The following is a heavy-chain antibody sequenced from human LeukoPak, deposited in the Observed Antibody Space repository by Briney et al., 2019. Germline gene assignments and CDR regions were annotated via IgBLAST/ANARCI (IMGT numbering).Heavy chain of an antibody. V-gene: IGHV4-39*01. J-gene: IGHJ5*02. CDR3: ASHSSYVSPFRS. D-gene: IGHD3-10*02. CDR2: IYYSGST. CDR1: GGPISNSSYY. Sequence: SETLPLTCTVSGGPISNSSYYWGWIRQPPGKGLEWIGSIYYSGSTYYNPSLKSRVTISVETSKNQFSLKLSSVTAADTAVYYCASHSSYVSPFRSWGRGPLVTVSP.